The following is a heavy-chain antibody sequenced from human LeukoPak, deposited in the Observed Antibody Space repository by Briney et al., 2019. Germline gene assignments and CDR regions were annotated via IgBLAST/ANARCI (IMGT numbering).Heavy chain of an antibody. D-gene: IGHD6-13*01. CDR2: ISSSSSYI. J-gene: IGHJ6*03. CDR1: GFTFSSYS. V-gene: IGHV3-21*01. Sequence: GGSLRLSCAASGFTFSSYSMNWVRQAPGKGLEWVSSISSSSSYIYYADSVKGRFTISRDNAKNSLYLQMNSQRAEDTAVYYCARDSWLAAAGNYYYYYMDVWGKGTTVTISS. CDR3: ARDSWLAAAGNYYYYYMDV.